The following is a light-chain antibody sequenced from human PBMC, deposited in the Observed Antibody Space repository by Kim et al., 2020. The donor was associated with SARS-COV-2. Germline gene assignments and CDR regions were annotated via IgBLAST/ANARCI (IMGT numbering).Light chain of an antibody. V-gene: IGKV1-17*01. CDR3: VGHSAYPRT. Sequence: DIQMTQSPSSLSASQGDRVTLTCRASQGIRNDLGWYQQKPGEAPKRLIYAASSLQSGVPSRFSGSGSGTEFTLTISSLQPEDFATYCGVGHSAYPRTFGGGTKVDIK. CDR1: QGIRND. CDR2: AAS. J-gene: IGKJ4*01.